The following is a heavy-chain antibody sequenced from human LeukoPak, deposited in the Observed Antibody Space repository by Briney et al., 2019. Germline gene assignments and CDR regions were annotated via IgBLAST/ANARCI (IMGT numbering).Heavy chain of an antibody. Sequence: GGSLRLSCAASGFTFSSYEMNWVRQAPGKGLEWVSYISSSGSTIYYADSVKGRFTISRDNAKNSLYLQMNSLRAEDTAVYYCAKQMVERPHYYYMDVWGKGTTVTVSS. CDR2: ISSSGSTI. CDR1: GFTFSSYE. J-gene: IGHJ6*03. CDR3: AKQMVERPHYYYMDV. V-gene: IGHV3-48*03. D-gene: IGHD2-15*01.